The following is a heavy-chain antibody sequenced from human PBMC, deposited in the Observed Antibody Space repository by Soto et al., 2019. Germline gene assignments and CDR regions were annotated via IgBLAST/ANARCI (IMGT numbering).Heavy chain of an antibody. Sequence: PSETLSLTCTVSGGSVSSGGYYWSWLRQHPGKGLEWIGYIYYSGSTYYNPSLRSRVTISVDTSKNQFSLKLSSVTAANTAVYYCAGRARGSSGGLDYWGQGTLVTVSS. CDR2: IYYSGST. J-gene: IGHJ4*02. CDR3: AGRARGSSGGLDY. CDR1: GGSVSSGGYY. D-gene: IGHD1-26*01. V-gene: IGHV4-31*03.